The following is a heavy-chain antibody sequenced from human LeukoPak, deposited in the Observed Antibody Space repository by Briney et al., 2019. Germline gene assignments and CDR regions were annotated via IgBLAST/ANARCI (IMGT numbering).Heavy chain of an antibody. Sequence: PSETLSLTCTVSGYSISSGYYWSWIRQPPGKGLEWIGEINHSGSTNYNPSLKSRVTISVDTSKNQFSLKLSSVTAADTAVYYCARRSRAIRINWFDPWGQGTLVTVSS. D-gene: IGHD4-17*01. V-gene: IGHV4-38-2*02. CDR3: ARRSRAIRINWFDP. CDR2: INHSGST. J-gene: IGHJ5*02. CDR1: GYSISSGYY.